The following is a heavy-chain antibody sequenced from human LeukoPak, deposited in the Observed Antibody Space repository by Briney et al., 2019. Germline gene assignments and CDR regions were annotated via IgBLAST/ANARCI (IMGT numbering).Heavy chain of an antibody. Sequence: GASVKVSCKASGGTFSSYAISWVRQAPGQGLEWMGRIIPILGIANYAQKFQGRVTITADKSTSTAYMELSSLRSEDTAVYYCASEKRGVIAVAGPFDYWGQGTLVTVSS. CDR1: GGTFSSYA. CDR3: ASEKRGVIAVAGPFDY. D-gene: IGHD6-19*01. CDR2: IIPILGIA. J-gene: IGHJ4*02. V-gene: IGHV1-69*04.